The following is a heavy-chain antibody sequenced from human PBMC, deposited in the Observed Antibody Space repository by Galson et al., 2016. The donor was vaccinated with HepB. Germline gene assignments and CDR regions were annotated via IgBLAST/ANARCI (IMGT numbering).Heavy chain of an antibody. J-gene: IGHJ4*02. CDR3: ARAWYYDFWRGYRDFDY. CDR2: INPNSGSA. Sequence: VRQAPGQGLEWMGWINPNSGSANYSQKFQGRVTMTTDSSISTGYRDLSRLISDDTAVYYCARAWYYDFWRGYRDFDYWGQGTPVTVSS. V-gene: IGHV1-2*02. D-gene: IGHD3-3*01.